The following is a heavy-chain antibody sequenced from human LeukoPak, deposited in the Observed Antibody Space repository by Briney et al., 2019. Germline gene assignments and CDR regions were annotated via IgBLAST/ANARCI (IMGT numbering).Heavy chain of an antibody. Sequence: GGSLRLSCAASGFTFSSFAMSWVRQAPGKGLEWVANIKQDGSEKYYVDSVKGRFTISRDNAKNSLYLQMNSLRAEDTAVYYCARSHVLLWFGELLRSGTNDYYGMDVWGQGTTVTVSS. D-gene: IGHD3-10*01. V-gene: IGHV3-7*01. CDR2: IKQDGSEK. J-gene: IGHJ6*02. CDR1: GFTFSSFA. CDR3: ARSHVLLWFGELLRSGTNDYYGMDV.